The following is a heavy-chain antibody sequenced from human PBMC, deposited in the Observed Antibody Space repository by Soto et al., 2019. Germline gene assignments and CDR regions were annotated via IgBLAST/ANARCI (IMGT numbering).Heavy chain of an antibody. J-gene: IGHJ3*02. D-gene: IGHD6-13*01. CDR2: IDPSDSYT. CDR1: GYSFTSYW. V-gene: IGHV5-10-1*01. CDR3: ARERVVAAAGNGAFDI. Sequence: GESLKISCKGSGYSFTSYWISWVRQMPGKGLERMGRIDPSDSYTNYSPSFQGHVTISADKSISTAYLQWSSLKASDTAMYYCARERVVAAAGNGAFDIWGQGTMVTVSS.